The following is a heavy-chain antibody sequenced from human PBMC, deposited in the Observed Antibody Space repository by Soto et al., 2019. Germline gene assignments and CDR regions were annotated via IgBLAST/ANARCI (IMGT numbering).Heavy chain of an antibody. Sequence: LRLSCAASGFTFSNYAMHWVRQAPGKGLEWVAVISYDEINKYYADSVKGRFTISRDNSKNTLSLQMNTLRAEDTAVYYCATFLLVGSFDIWGQGTMVTVSS. D-gene: IGHD1-26*01. CDR3: ATFLLVGSFDI. CDR1: GFTFSNYA. J-gene: IGHJ3*02. CDR2: ISYDEINK. V-gene: IGHV3-30-3*01.